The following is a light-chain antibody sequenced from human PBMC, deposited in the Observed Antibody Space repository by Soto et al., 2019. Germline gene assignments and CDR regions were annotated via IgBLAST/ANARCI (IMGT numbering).Light chain of an antibody. CDR2: DVS. CDR3: CSYAGSYTWV. Sequence: QSALTQPRSVSGSPGQSVTISCTGTSSDVGGYNYVSWYQQHPGKAPKLMIYDVSQWPSGVPDRFSVSKSGNTASLTISGLQAEDEADYYCCSYAGSYTWVFGGGTKVTVL. CDR1: SSDVGGYNY. V-gene: IGLV2-11*01. J-gene: IGLJ3*02.